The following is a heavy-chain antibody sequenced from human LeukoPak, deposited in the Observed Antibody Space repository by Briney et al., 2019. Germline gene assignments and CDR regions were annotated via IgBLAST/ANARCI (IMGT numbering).Heavy chain of an antibody. D-gene: IGHD3-22*01. J-gene: IGHJ5*02. CDR3: AKDSTMILVVIPDGWFDP. Sequence: GGSLRLSCAASGFTFSSYDMSWVRQAPGKGLEWVSAISGSGGSTYSADSVKGRFTFYRDNSKRTLYLQMNRVRAEDTAVYYCAKDSTMILVVIPDGWFDPWGQGTLVTVSS. V-gene: IGHV3-23*01. CDR2: ISGSGGST. CDR1: GFTFSSYD.